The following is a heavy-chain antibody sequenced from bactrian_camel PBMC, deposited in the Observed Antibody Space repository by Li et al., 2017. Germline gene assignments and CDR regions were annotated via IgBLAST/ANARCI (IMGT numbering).Heavy chain of an antibody. V-gene: IGHV3S53*01. D-gene: IGHD6*01. CDR2: IAGDGRT. J-gene: IGHJ6*01. CDR1: GYTLPMN. CDR3: AAVRYGVTWYPLCRARSADFGY. Sequence: HVQLVESGGGSVQAGGSLRLSCVASGYTLPMNMGWFRRLPGQEREGVAAIAGDGRTDYADSVKGRFTISKDNARNHLYLQMNMLRPDDTAMYYCAAVRYGVTWYPLCRARSADFGYWGQGTQVTVS.